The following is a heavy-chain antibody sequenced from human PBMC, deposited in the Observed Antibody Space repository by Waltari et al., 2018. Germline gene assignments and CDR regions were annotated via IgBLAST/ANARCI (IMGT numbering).Heavy chain of an antibody. CDR2: ISWNSVSK. J-gene: IGHJ4*02. CDR1: GFSFEDNS. CDR3: AKGGRALWFGEFDY. V-gene: IGHV3-9*01. D-gene: IGHD3-10*01. Sequence: EVQLVESGGGLVQPGRSLRLSCVASGFSFEDNSMHWVRQAPGKDMDRVSGISWNSVSKGYADSVKGRVTISRDNAKNSLYLQMNSLRNEDSALYYCAKGGRALWFGEFDYWGQGTLVTVPS.